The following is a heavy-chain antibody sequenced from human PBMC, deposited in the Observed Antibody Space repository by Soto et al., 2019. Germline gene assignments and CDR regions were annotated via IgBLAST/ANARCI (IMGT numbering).Heavy chain of an antibody. CDR3: AKSVYNWNDGFFDY. Sequence: QVQLVESGGGVVQPGRSLRLSCAASGFTFGSYGMHWVRQAPGKGLEWVAVISYDGNNKYYADSVKGRFTISRDNSKNTLYLQMNSLRAEDTAVYYCAKSVYNWNDGFFDYWGQGTLATVSS. D-gene: IGHD1-1*01. V-gene: IGHV3-30*18. J-gene: IGHJ4*02. CDR1: GFTFGSYG. CDR2: ISYDGNNK.